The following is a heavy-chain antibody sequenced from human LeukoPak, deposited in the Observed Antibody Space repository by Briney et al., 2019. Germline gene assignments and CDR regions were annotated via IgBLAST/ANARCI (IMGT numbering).Heavy chain of an antibody. CDR2: ISSNGGST. J-gene: IGHJ3*02. CDR3: ARDYVTTLGGAFDI. D-gene: IGHD4-17*01. Sequence: GGSLRLSCAASGFTFSSYAMHWVRQAPGKGLEYVSAISSNGGSTYYANSVKGRFTISRDNSKNTLYLQMGSLRAEDMAVYYCARDYVTTLGGAFDIWGQGTMVTVSS. V-gene: IGHV3-64*01. CDR1: GFTFSSYA.